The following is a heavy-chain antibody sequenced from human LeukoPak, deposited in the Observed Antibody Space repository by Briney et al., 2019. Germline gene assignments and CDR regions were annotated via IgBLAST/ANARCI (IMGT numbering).Heavy chain of an antibody. Sequence: SQTLSLTCTVSGDSITSGSYYWSWIRQPAGKGLEWIGRIYISGSTNYSPSLKSRVTISVDTSKNQFSLKLSSVTAADTAVYYCARGSRYSGILFDYWGQGTLVTVSS. CDR3: ARGSRYSGILFDY. CDR2: IYISGST. CDR1: GDSITSGSYY. J-gene: IGHJ4*02. V-gene: IGHV4-61*02. D-gene: IGHD1-26*01.